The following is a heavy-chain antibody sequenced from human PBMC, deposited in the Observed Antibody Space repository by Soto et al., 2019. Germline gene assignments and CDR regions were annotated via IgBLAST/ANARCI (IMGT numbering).Heavy chain of an antibody. Sequence: SETLSLTCTVSGGPISSTRYYWGWIRQPPGKGLEWIGTIYYSGSTNYNPSLNSRLTMSVDTSKNQFSLKLTSVTAADTAVFYCARHSPVAAAATMVSDFDSCGNGILVTVSS. CDR3: ARHSPVAAAATMVSDFDS. V-gene: IGHV4-39*01. J-gene: IGHJ4*01. D-gene: IGHD6-13*01. CDR2: IYYSGST. CDR1: GGPISSTRYY.